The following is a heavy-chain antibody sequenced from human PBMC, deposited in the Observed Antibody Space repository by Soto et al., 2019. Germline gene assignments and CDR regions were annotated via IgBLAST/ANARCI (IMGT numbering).Heavy chain of an antibody. CDR2: IYSGGST. D-gene: IGHD2-2*01. J-gene: IGHJ6*02. V-gene: IGHV3-53*01. Sequence: GGSLRLSCAASGFTVSSNYMSWVRQAPGKGLEWVSVIYSGGSTYYADSVKGRFTISRDNSKNTLYLQMNSLRAEDTAVYYCARDNRLHQLGDYYYYGMDVWGQGTTVTVSS. CDR1: GFTVSSNY. CDR3: ARDNRLHQLGDYYYYGMDV.